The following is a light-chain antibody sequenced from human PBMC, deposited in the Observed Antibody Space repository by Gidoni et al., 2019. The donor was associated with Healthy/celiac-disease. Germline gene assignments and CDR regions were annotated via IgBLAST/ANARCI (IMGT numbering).Light chain of an antibody. CDR1: QDISNY. CDR3: QQYDNLPRT. V-gene: IGKV1-33*01. CDR2: DAS. Sequence: DIQMTQSPSSLSASVGDRVTITCQESQDISNYLNWYQQKPGKDPKLLIYDASNLETGVPARFRGSGSGTDFTFTISSLQPEDIATYYCQQYDNLPRTFXXXTKVDIK. J-gene: IGKJ1*01.